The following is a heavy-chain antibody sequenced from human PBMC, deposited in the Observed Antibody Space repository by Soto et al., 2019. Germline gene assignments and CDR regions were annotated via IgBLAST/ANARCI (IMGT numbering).Heavy chain of an antibody. D-gene: IGHD3-22*01. CDR1: GGTFSSYT. CDR3: ARDSARVTMIVVNGYYYYGMDV. V-gene: IGHV1-69*04. CDR2: IIPILGIA. Sequence: ASVKVSCKASGGTFSSYTISWVRQAPGQGLEWMGRIIPILGIANYAQKFQGRVTITADKSTSTAYMELSSLRSEDTAVYYCARDSARVTMIVVNGYYYYGMDVWGQGTTVTVSS. J-gene: IGHJ6*02.